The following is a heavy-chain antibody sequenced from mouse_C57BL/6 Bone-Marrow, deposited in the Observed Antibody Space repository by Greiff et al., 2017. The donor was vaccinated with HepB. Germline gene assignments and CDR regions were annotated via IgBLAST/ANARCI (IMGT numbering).Heavy chain of an antibody. CDR1: GFSLTSYG. J-gene: IGHJ2*01. V-gene: IGHV2-5*01. CDR2: IWRGGST. D-gene: IGHD3-2*02. Sequence: QLQQSGPGLVQPSQSLSITCTVSGFSLTSYGVHWVRQSPGKGLEWLGVIWRGGSTDYNAAFMSRLSITKDNSKSQVFFKMNSLQADDTAIYYCAKNRRQLRLGYFDYWGQGTTLTVSS. CDR3: AKNRRQLRLGYFDY.